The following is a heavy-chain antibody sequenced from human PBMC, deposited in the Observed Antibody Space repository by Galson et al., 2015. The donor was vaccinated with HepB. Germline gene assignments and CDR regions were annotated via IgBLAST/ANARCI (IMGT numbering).Heavy chain of an antibody. J-gene: IGHJ4*02. CDR3: ARSDILTGFYYFDY. CDR1: GFTFSSYA. Sequence: SLRLSCAASGFTFSSYAMHWVRQAPGKGLEWVAVISYDGSNKYYADSVKGRFTISRDNSKNTLYLQMNSLRAEDTAVYYCARSDILTGFYYFDYWGQGTLVTVSS. CDR2: ISYDGSNK. V-gene: IGHV3-30*04. D-gene: IGHD3-9*01.